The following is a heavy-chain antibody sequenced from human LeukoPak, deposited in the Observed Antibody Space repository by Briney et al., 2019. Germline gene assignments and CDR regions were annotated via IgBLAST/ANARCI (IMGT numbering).Heavy chain of an antibody. CDR3: ARAYVWGSYRGNGFDY. CDR1: GGTFSSYA. V-gene: IGHV1-69*13. Sequence: SVKVSCKASGGTFSSYAISWVRQAPGQGLEWMGGIIPIFGTANYAQKFQGRVTITADESTSTAYMELRSLRSDDTAVYYCARAYVWGSYRGNGFDYWGQGTLVTVSS. J-gene: IGHJ4*02. D-gene: IGHD3-16*02. CDR2: IIPIFGTA.